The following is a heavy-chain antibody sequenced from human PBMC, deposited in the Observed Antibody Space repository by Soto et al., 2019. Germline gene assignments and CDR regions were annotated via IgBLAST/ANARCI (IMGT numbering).Heavy chain of an antibody. CDR1: GGSISSYY. Sequence: PSETLSLTCTVSGGSISSYYWSWIRQPPGKGLEWIGYIYYSGSTNYNPSLKSRVTISVDTSKNQFSLKLSSVTAADTAVYYCGRGCRYGSRIYSYTDYWGQGTXVTVSS. J-gene: IGHJ4*02. CDR3: GRGCRYGSRIYSYTDY. V-gene: IGHV4-59*08. D-gene: IGHD3-10*01. CDR2: IYYSGST.